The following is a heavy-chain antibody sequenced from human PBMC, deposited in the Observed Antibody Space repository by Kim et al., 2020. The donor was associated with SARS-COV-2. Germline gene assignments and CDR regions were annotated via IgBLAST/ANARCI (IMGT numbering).Heavy chain of an antibody. CDR3: AKDLIPLRGILTGYRDTFFDY. CDR2: ISYDGSNK. J-gene: IGHJ4*02. Sequence: GGSLRLSCAASGFTFSSYGMHWVRQAPGKGLEWVAVISYDGSNKYYADSVKGRFTISRDNSKNTLYLQMNSLRAEDTAVYYCAKDLIPLRGILTGYRDTFFDYWGQGTLVTVSS. D-gene: IGHD3-9*01. CDR1: GFTFSSYG. V-gene: IGHV3-30*18.